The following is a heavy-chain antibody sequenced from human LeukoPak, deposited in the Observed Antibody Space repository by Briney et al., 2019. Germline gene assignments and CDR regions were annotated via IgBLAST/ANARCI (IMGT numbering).Heavy chain of an antibody. Sequence: GGSLRLSCAASGFTFSNAWMSWVRQAPGKGLEWVGRIKSKTGGGTTDYVAPVKGRFTISRDDSRNTLYLQMNSLKTEDTAVYYCTTDQVGSSWPYYFDYWGQGTLVTVSS. D-gene: IGHD6-13*01. CDR3: TTDQVGSSWPYYFDY. CDR1: GFTFSNAW. J-gene: IGHJ4*02. CDR2: IKSKTGGGTT. V-gene: IGHV3-15*01.